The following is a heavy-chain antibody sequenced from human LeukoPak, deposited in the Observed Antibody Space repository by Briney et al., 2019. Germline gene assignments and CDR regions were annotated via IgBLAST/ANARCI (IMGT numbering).Heavy chain of an antibody. Sequence: AGGSLRLSCAASGFTFSSYAMSWVRQARGKGLEWVSAISGSGGSTYYADSVKGRFTISRDNSKNTLYLQMNSLRAEDTAVYYCAKALLGAAAGTGFDYWGQGTLVTVSS. V-gene: IGHV3-23*01. CDR2: ISGSGGST. D-gene: IGHD6-13*01. CDR1: GFTFSSYA. CDR3: AKALLGAAAGTGFDY. J-gene: IGHJ4*02.